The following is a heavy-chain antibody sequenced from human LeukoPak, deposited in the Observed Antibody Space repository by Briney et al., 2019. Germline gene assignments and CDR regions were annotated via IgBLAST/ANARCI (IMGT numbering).Heavy chain of an antibody. J-gene: IGHJ4*02. Sequence: SGTLSLTCTVSGDSITAPKWWSWVRQAPGAGLEWIGEIYHDRTTSFNPSLKSRLTILVDKSANQFFLNLNSVSATDTAVYYCVGRGLYGGTWLFEYWGQGALVTVSS. D-gene: IGHD2-8*01. CDR3: VGRGLYGGTWLFEY. V-gene: IGHV4-4*02. CDR1: GDSITAPKW. CDR2: IYHDRTT.